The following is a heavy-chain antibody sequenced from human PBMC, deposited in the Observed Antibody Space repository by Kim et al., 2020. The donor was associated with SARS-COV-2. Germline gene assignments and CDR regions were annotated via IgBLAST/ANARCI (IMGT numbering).Heavy chain of an antibody. D-gene: IGHD6-19*01. Sequence: GGSLRLSCAASGFTFSSYWMSWVRQAPGKGLEWVANIKQDGSEKYYVDSVKGRFTISRDNAKNSLYLQMNSLRAEDTAVYYCARLGEQWLVDYYFDYWGQGTLVTVSS. CDR1: GFTFSSYW. V-gene: IGHV3-7*03. J-gene: IGHJ4*02. CDR3: ARLGEQWLVDYYFDY. CDR2: IKQDGSEK.